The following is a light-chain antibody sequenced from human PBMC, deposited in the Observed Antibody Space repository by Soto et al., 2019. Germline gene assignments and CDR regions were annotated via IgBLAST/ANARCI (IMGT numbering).Light chain of an antibody. CDR3: QQYNNWPGT. J-gene: IGKJ3*01. Sequence: EIVMTQSLATLSVSPGERATLSCRASQSVSSNLVWYQQKPGQAPRLLIYGASTRATGIPARFSGSGSGTEFTLTISSLQSEDFAVYYCQQYNNWPGTFGPGTKVDIK. CDR2: GAS. V-gene: IGKV3-15*01. CDR1: QSVSSN.